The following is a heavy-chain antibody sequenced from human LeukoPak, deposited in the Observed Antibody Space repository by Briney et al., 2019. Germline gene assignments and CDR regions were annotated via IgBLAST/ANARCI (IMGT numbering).Heavy chain of an antibody. D-gene: IGHD3-16*02. CDR1: GYSISSGYY. CDR3: ARASIMITFGGVIVIKQYYFDY. CDR2: IYHSGST. V-gene: IGHV4-38-2*01. Sequence: PSETLSLTCAVSGYSISSGYYWGWIRQPPGKGLEWIGSIYHSGSTYYTPSLKSRVTISVDTSKNQFSLKLSSVTAADTAVYYCARASIMITFGGVIVIKQYYFDYWGQGTLVTVSS. J-gene: IGHJ4*02.